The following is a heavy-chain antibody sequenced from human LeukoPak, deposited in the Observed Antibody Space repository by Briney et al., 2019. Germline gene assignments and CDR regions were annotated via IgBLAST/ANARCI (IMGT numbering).Heavy chain of an antibody. D-gene: IGHD3-10*01. V-gene: IGHV1-69*01. CDR3: ARDREYYYGSGSYTGYYYYYYGMVV. Sequence: ASVKVSCKASGGTFSSYAISWVRQAPGQGLEWMGGIIPIFGTANYAQKFQGRVTITADESTSTAYMELSSLRSEDTAVYYCARDREYYYGSGSYTGYYYYYYGMVVWGKGTTVTVSS. J-gene: IGHJ6*04. CDR2: IIPIFGTA. CDR1: GGTFSSYA.